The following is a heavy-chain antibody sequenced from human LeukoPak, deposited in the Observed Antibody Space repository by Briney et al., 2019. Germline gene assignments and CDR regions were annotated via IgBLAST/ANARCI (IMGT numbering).Heavy chain of an antibody. CDR1: GGSINSTSSY. CDR3: ARVKSGLVATAGNYYYYMDV. V-gene: IGHV4-39*01. Sequence: SETLSLTCAVSGGSINSTSSYWGWIRQPPGKGLEWIGSIYYSGSTYYNPSLKSRVTISIDTSKNQFSLKLSSVTAADTAVFYCARVKSGLVATAGNYYYYMDVCGKGTTVTVSS. D-gene: IGHD5-12*01. CDR2: IYYSGST. J-gene: IGHJ6*03.